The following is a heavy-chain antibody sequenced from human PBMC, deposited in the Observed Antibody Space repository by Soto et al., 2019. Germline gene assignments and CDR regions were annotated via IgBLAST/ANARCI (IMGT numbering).Heavy chain of an antibody. CDR3: ASQYYDFWSGNYYYYGMDV. CDR2: IWYDGSNK. J-gene: IGHJ6*02. Sequence: HPGGSLRLSCAASGFTFSSYGMHWVRQAPAKGLEWVAVIWYDGSNKYYADSVKGRFTISRDNSKNTLYLQMNSLRAEDTAVYYCASQYYDFWSGNYYYYGMDVWGQGTTVTVSS. D-gene: IGHD3-3*01. CDR1: GFTFSSYG. V-gene: IGHV3-33*01.